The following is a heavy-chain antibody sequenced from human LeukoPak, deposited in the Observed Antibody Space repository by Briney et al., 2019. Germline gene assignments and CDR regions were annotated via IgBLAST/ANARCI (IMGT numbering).Heavy chain of an antibody. CDR2: IIPIFGTA. J-gene: IGHJ4*02. D-gene: IGHD3-22*01. CDR3: ARDYKDSSGYYWSYFDY. Sequence: ASVKVSCKASGGTSSSYAISWVRQAPGQGLEWMGGIIPIFGTANYAQKFQGRVTITAGESTSTAYMELGSLRSEDTAVYYCARDYKDSSGYYWSYFDYWGQGTLVTVSS. CDR1: GGTSSSYA. V-gene: IGHV1-69*13.